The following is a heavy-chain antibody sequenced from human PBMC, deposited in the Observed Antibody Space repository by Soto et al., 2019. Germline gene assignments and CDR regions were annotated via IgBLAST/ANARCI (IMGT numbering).Heavy chain of an antibody. J-gene: IGHJ4*02. Sequence: GGSLRLSCAVSGFTFSSFCMNWVRQAPGKGLEWISYITSDSSTRHYADFVKGRFTISRDNAKNSLYLQMNSLRDEDTAVYFCARDPDGIIDFDYWGQGTQVNVSS. CDR2: ITSDSSTR. CDR3: ARDPDGIIDFDY. V-gene: IGHV3-48*02. D-gene: IGHD3-10*01. CDR1: GFTFSSFC.